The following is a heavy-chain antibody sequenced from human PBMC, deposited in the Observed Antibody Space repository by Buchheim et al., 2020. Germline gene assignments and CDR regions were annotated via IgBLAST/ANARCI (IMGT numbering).Heavy chain of an antibody. Sequence: EVQLVESGGGLVQPGGSLRLSCAASGFTFSSYWMHWFRQAPGKGLVWVSRINSDGISTSYADSVKGRFTIPRDNAKETLNLQMNSLRAEDTAVYYCARSEDTIFGVELPDYWGQGTL. CDR3: ARSEDTIFGVELPDY. J-gene: IGHJ4*02. CDR2: INSDGIST. V-gene: IGHV3-74*01. CDR1: GFTFSSYW. D-gene: IGHD3-3*01.